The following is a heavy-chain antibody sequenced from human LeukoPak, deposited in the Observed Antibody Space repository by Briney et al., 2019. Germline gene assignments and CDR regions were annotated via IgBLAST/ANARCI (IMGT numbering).Heavy chain of an antibody. Sequence: PGRSLRLSCAASGFTFSDYYMSWIRQAPGKGLEWVSYISSSGSTIYYADSVKGRFTISRDNAKNSLYLQMNSLRAEDTAVYYCARGYSSGWTHDAFDIWGQGTMVTVSS. V-gene: IGHV3-11*04. D-gene: IGHD6-19*01. CDR1: GFTFSDYY. J-gene: IGHJ3*02. CDR2: ISSSGSTI. CDR3: ARGYSSGWTHDAFDI.